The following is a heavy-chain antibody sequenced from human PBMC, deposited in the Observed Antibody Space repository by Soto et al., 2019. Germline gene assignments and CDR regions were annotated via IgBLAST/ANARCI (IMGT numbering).Heavy chain of an antibody. CDR1: GVSISRCAYS. Sequence: SETLSLTCAVSGVSISRCAYSWSWIRQPPGKGVEWIGYVYHSGSTYYNPSLKSRVTISVDRSKSQFSLKLSSVTAADSAVYYCAGTQTTVTSYDYWGQGTLVTVSS. D-gene: IGHD4-17*01. J-gene: IGHJ4*02. CDR2: VYHSGST. CDR3: AGTQTTVTSYDY. V-gene: IGHV4-30-2*01.